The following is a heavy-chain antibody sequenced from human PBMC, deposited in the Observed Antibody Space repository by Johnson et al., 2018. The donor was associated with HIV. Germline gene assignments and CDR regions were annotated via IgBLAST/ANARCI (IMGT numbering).Heavy chain of an antibody. CDR2: ISYDANNK. CDR1: GFTFSSYA. CDR3: ARAGLKIEYSSPDI. D-gene: IGHD6-13*01. V-gene: IGHV3-30*04. J-gene: IGHJ3*02. Sequence: QVQLVESGGGLVQPGGSLRLSCAASGFTFSSYALHWVRQAPGKGLEWVAVISYDANNKYYADAVTGRFTISRDNSKNTLYLQMNSLRAEDTAVYHCARAGLKIEYSSPDIWGQGTMVTVSS.